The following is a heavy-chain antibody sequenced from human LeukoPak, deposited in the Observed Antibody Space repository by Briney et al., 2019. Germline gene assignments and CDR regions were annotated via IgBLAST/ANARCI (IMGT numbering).Heavy chain of an antibody. CDR1: GFTFSSYA. CDR3: ARHPSSSGWYFALDYYYGMDV. J-gene: IGHJ6*02. V-gene: IGHV3-23*01. CDR2: ISGSGGST. D-gene: IGHD6-19*01. Sequence: SGGSLRLSCAASGFTFSSYAMSWVRQAPGKGLEWVSAISGSGGSTYYADSVKGRFTISRDNSKNTLYLQMNSLRAEDTAVYYCARHPSSSGWYFALDYYYGMDVWGQGTTVTVSS.